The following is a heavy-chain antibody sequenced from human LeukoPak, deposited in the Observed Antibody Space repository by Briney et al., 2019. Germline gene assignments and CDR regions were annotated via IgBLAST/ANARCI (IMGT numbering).Heavy chain of an antibody. Sequence: SVKVSCKASGGTFSSYAISWVRQAPGQGLEWMGGIIPIFGTANYAQKFQGRVTITADKSTSTAYMELSSLRSEDTAVYYCATGQRYDILTGFDYWGQGTLVTVSS. V-gene: IGHV1-69*06. J-gene: IGHJ4*02. D-gene: IGHD3-9*01. CDR1: GGTFSSYA. CDR2: IIPIFGTA. CDR3: ATGQRYDILTGFDY.